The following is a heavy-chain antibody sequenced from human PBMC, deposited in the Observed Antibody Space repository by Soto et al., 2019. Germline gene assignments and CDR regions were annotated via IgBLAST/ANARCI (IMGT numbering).Heavy chain of an antibody. CDR3: ARWRTRIAAAGTGWFDP. V-gene: IGHV4-59*01. CDR2: IYYSGST. D-gene: IGHD6-13*01. J-gene: IGHJ5*02. CDR1: GGSISSYY. Sequence: PSETLSLTCTVSGGSISSYYWSWIRQPPGKGPEWIGYIYYSGSTNYNPSLKSRVTISVDTSKNQFSLKLSSVTAADTAVYYCARWRTRIAAAGTGWFDPWGQGTLVTVSS.